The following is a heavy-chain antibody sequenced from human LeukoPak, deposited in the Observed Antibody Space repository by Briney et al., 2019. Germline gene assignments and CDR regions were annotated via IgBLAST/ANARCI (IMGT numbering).Heavy chain of an antibody. CDR2: ISWNSGSI. D-gene: IGHD3-10*01. J-gene: IGHJ5*02. Sequence: GRSLRLSCAASGFTFDDYAMHWVRQAPGKGLEWVSGISWNSGSIGYADSVKGRFTISRDNAKNSLYLQMNSLRAEDTAVYYCARDPSRYYYGSGSYYNAGNNWFDPWGQGTLVTVSS. CDR1: GFTFDDYA. CDR3: ARDPSRYYYGSGSYYNAGNNWFDP. V-gene: IGHV3-9*01.